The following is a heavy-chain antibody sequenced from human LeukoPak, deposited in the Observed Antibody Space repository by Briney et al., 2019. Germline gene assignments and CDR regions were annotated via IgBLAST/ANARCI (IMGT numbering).Heavy chain of an antibody. CDR2: ISYDGSNK. J-gene: IGHJ4*02. CDR3: AKDRHPKTTLNYFDY. V-gene: IGHV3-30*18. D-gene: IGHD2-15*01. CDR1: GFTFSSYW. Sequence: GGSLRLSCVASGFTFSSYWMSWVRQAPGKGLEWVAVISYDGSNKYYADSVKGRFTISRDNSKNTLYLQMNSLRAEDTAVYYCAKDRHPKTTLNYFDYWGQGTLVTVSS.